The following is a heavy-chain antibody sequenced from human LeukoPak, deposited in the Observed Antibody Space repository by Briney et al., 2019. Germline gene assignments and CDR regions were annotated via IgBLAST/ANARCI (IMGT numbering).Heavy chain of an antibody. V-gene: IGHV1-46*01. CDR3: ARAIVGATPYYTPGTSLNDY. CDR2: INPSGGST. D-gene: IGHD1-26*01. J-gene: IGHJ4*02. CDR1: GYTFTSYY. Sequence: ASVKVSCKASGYTFTSYYMHWVRQAPGQGLGWMGIINPSGGSTSYAQKFQGRVTMTRDTSTSTVYMELSSLRSEDTAVYYCARAIVGATPYYTPGTSLNDYWGQGTLVTVSS.